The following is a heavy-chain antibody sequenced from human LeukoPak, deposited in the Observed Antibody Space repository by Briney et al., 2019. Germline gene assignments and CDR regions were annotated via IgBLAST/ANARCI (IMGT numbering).Heavy chain of an antibody. D-gene: IGHD5-18*01. CDR2: IKEDGSLT. CDR3: ARDRGYKAFDI. V-gene: IGHV3-7*03. Sequence: GGSLRLSCAASAFTFSTYEMNWVRQAPEKGLEWVANIKEDGSLTFYVDSVKGRFTISRDNAKNSLYLQMNSLRVDDTAVYYCARDRGYKAFDIWGQGTMVTVSS. J-gene: IGHJ3*02. CDR1: AFTFSTYE.